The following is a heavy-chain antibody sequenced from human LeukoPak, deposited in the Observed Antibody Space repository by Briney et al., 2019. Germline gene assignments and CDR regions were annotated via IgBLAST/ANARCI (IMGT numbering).Heavy chain of an antibody. D-gene: IGHD3-10*01. J-gene: IGHJ4*02. V-gene: IGHV3-7*01. CDR3: ARLSAMVRGPEDIFYFEY. CDR2: IRPDGSEK. CDR1: GFSFSSYS. Sequence: GGSLRLSCAASGFSFSSYSMNWVRQAPGKGLEWVANIRPDGSEKYYVDSVKGRFTISRDIAKQSVFLQMTSLRVEDTAVYYCARLSAMVRGPEDIFYFEYWGLGTLVTVSS.